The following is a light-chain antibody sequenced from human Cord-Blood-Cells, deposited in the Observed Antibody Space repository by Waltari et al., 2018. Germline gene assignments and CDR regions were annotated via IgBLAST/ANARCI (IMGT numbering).Light chain of an antibody. V-gene: IGLV2-11*01. CDR3: CSYAGSYTPWV. Sequence: SALTQPRSVSGSPGQSVTLSCTGTSSDVCGYNYVSWYQQHPGKAPNCMISDVSKRPSGVPDRFSGSKAGNTASLTISGLQAEDEADYYCCSYAGSYTPWVFGGGTKLTVL. J-gene: IGLJ3*02. CDR1: SSDVCGYNY. CDR2: DVS.